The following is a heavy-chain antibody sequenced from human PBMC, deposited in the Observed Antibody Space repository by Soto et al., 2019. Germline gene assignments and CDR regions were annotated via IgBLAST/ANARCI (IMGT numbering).Heavy chain of an antibody. CDR2: ISSSSSYI. CDR3: ASGIAVAVYDLGYNWFDP. Sequence: GGSLRLSCAASGFTFSSYSMNWVRQAPGKGLEWVSSISSSSSYIYYADSVKGRFTISRDNAKNSLYLQMNSLRAEDTAVYYCASGIAVAVYDLGYNWFDPWGQRTLVTVSS. D-gene: IGHD6-19*01. V-gene: IGHV3-21*01. CDR1: GFTFSSYS. J-gene: IGHJ5*02.